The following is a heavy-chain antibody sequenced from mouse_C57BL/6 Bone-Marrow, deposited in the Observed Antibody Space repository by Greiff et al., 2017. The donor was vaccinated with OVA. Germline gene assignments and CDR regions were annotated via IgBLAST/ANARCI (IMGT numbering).Heavy chain of an antibody. J-gene: IGHJ2*01. V-gene: IGHV1-85*01. CDR3: ARGNWEYFDY. CDR2: IYPRDGST. CDR1: GYTFTSYD. Sequence: VQRVESGPELVKPGASVKLSCKASGYTFTSYDINWVKQRPGQGLEWIGWIYPRDGSTKYNEKFKGKATLTVDTSSSTAYMELHSLTSEDSAVYFCARGNWEYFDYWGQGTTLTVSS. D-gene: IGHD4-1*01.